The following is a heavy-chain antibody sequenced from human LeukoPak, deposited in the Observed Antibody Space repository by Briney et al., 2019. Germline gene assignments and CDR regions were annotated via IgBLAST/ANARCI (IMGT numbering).Heavy chain of an antibody. D-gene: IGHD5-24*01. CDR2: IWYDGSNK. CDR3: AKVSRDGLVDAFDI. V-gene: IGHV3-33*06. Sequence: GGSLRLSCAASGFTFSSYGMHWVRQAPGKGLEWVAVIWYDGSNKYYADSVKGRFTISRDNSKNTLYLQMNSLRAEDTAVYYCAKVSRDGLVDAFDIWGQGTRVTVSS. J-gene: IGHJ3*02. CDR1: GFTFSSYG.